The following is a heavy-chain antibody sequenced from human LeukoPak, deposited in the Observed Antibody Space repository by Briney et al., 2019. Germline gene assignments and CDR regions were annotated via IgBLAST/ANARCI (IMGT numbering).Heavy chain of an antibody. J-gene: IGHJ4*02. CDR2: IYSSGST. Sequence: PSQTLSLTCTVSGDSINSYYWSWIRQPPGKGLEWIGYIYSSGSTNYNPSLTSLKSRVTMSVDTSKKQFSLKLRSVTAADTAVYYCARASSGWYGLFDYWGRGTLVTVTS. D-gene: IGHD6-19*01. CDR1: GDSINSYY. V-gene: IGHV4-59*01. CDR3: ARASSGWYGLFDY.